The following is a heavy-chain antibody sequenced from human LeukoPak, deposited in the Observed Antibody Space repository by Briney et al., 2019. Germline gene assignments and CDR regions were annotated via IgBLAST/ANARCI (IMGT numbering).Heavy chain of an antibody. J-gene: IGHJ4*02. CDR2: IWYDGSNK. CDR3: ADLGYND. Sequence: GGSLRLSCAASGFTFSSYGMHWVRQAPGKGLEWVAVIWYDGSNKYYADSVKGRFTISRDNAKNSLHLQMNSLRVEDTAVYYCADLGYNDGGQGTLVTVSS. CDR1: GFTFSSYG. D-gene: IGHD2-15*01. V-gene: IGHV3-33*03.